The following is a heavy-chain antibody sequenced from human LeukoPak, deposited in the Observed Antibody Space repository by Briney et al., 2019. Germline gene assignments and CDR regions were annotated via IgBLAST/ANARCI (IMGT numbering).Heavy chain of an antibody. CDR3: ARVQTRDGYTQYYFGY. D-gene: IGHD5-24*01. V-gene: IGHV1-8*01. CDR1: GYTFTSFD. J-gene: IGHJ4*02. Sequence: GASVKVSCKASGYTFTSFDINWVRQATGQGLEWMGWMNPNSGNTGYAQKFQGRVTMTRNTSISTAYMKLSSLRSEDTAVYYCARVQTRDGYTQYYFGYWGQGTLVTVSS. CDR2: MNPNSGNT.